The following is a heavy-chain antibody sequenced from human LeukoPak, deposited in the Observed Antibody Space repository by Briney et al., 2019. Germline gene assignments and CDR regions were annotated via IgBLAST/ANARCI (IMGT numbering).Heavy chain of an antibody. D-gene: IGHD5-18*01. V-gene: IGHV4-59*01. CDR1: GGSISIYY. Sequence: KPSETLSLTCTDPGGSISIYYWSWIRQPPGKGLEWIGYIYYSGSTNYNPSLKSRVTISVDTSKNQFSLKLSSVTAADTAVYYCARESSATAMGDYWGQGTLVTLSS. CDR2: IYYSGST. CDR3: ARESSATAMGDY. J-gene: IGHJ4*02.